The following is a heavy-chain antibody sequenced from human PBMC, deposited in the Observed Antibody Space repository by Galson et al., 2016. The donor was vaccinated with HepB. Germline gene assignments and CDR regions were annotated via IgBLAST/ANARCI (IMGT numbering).Heavy chain of an antibody. Sequence: SLRLSCAASGFAFSDYYMSWIRQAPGKGLEWVSYISGTHTHTNYTDSVQGRFTISRDDAKNSLYLQMNRLRVEDTAVYLCARGTGGHFPNYWGQGTLVTVAS. CDR3: ARGTGGHFPNY. CDR1: GFAFSDYY. D-gene: IGHD2-8*02. CDR2: ISGTHTHT. J-gene: IGHJ4*02. V-gene: IGHV3-11*06.